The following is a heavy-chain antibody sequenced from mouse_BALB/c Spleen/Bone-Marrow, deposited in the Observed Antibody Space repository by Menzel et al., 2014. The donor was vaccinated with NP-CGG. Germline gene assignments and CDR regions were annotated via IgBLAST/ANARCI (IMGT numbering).Heavy chain of an antibody. CDR2: ILPGSGST. J-gene: IGHJ2*01. CDR3: AREDCYGSSYGDY. CDR1: GYTFSSYW. Sequence: QVQLQQCGAELMKPGASVKISCKATGYTFSSYWIEWVKQRPGHGLEWIGEILPGSGSTNYNENFKGKATFTADTTSNHACMQHSRLTSEDSAVYYCAREDCYGSSYGDYWGQGTPRTVSS. V-gene: IGHV1-9*01. D-gene: IGHD1-1*01.